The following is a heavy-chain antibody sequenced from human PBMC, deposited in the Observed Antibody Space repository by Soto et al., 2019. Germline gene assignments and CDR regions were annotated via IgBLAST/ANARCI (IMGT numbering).Heavy chain of an antibody. CDR2: IYYSGST. J-gene: IGHJ6*02. CDR1: GGSISSYY. D-gene: IGHD3-3*01. CDR3: ARDRSARGAYYGMDV. V-gene: IGHV4-59*01. Sequence: QVQLQESGPGLVKPSETLSLTCTVSGGSISSYYWSWIRQPPGKGLEWIGYIYYSGSTNYNPSLKSRVTIXXAXSXXQFSLKLSSVTAADTAVYYCARDRSARGAYYGMDVWGQGTTVTVSS.